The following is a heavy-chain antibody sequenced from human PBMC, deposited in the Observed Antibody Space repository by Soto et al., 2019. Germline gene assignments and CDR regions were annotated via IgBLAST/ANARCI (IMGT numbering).Heavy chain of an antibody. D-gene: IGHD6-19*01. Sequence: SQTLSLTCAISGDSVSTNTAAWNWIRQSPSRGLEWLGRTYYRSKWYNDYALSVKSRITIKPDTSQNQFSLQLNSVTPDDTAVYYCARVQWVTMDVWGQGTTVTVSS. V-gene: IGHV6-1*01. J-gene: IGHJ6*02. CDR1: GDSVSTNTAA. CDR2: TYYRSKWYN. CDR3: ARVQWVTMDV.